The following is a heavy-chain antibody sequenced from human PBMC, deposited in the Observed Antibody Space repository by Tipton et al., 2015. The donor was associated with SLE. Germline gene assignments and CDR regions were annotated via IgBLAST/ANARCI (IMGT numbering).Heavy chain of an antibody. D-gene: IGHD3-22*01. CDR3: ARWSSGTHDAFDI. CDR2: IYHSGST. V-gene: IGHV4-38-2*01. CDR1: GYSISSGYY. Sequence: TPSLTCAVSGYSISSGYYWGWIRQPPGKGLEWIGSIYHSGSTYYNPSLKSRVTISVDTSKNQFSLKLSSVTAADTAVYYCARWSSGTHDAFDIWGQGTMVTVSS. J-gene: IGHJ3*02.